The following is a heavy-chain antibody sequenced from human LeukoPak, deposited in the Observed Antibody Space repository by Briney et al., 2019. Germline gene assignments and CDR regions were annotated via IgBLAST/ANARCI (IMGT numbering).Heavy chain of an antibody. D-gene: IGHD6-13*01. CDR2: IYYSGST. CDR3: ARHGHGYSSSWPYFDY. CDR1: GGSISSSSYY. V-gene: IGHV4-39*01. Sequence: PSETLSLTCTVSGGSISSSSYYWGWIRQPPGKGLEWIGSIYYSGSTYYTPSLKSRVTISVDTSKNQFSLKLSSVTAAETAVYYCARHGHGYSSSWPYFDYWGQGTLVTVSS. J-gene: IGHJ4*02.